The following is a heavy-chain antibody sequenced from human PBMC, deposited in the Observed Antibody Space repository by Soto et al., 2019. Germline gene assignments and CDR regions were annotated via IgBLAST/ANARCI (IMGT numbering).Heavy chain of an antibody. V-gene: IGHV3-30*18. CDR3: AKDQGAITMIVVVTYYFDY. J-gene: IGHJ4*02. CDR1: GFTFSSYG. CDR2: ISYDGSNK. D-gene: IGHD3-22*01. Sequence: GGSLRLSCAASGFTFSSYGMHWVRQAPGKGLEWVAVISYDGSNKYYADSVKGRFTISRDNSKNTLYLQMNSLRAEDTAVYYCAKDQGAITMIVVVTYYFDYWGQGTLVTVSS.